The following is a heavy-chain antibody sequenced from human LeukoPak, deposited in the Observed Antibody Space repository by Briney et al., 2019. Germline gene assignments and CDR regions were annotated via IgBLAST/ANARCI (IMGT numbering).Heavy chain of an antibody. D-gene: IGHD2-15*01. CDR2: ITSSSSSI. Sequence: GGSLRLSCAASGFTFSSYRLHWARHAPGKGLEWVSYITSSSSSIYYADSVKGLFTISRDNAKNSLYLQMNSLRAEDTAMYYCARDYCSGGRCYSVDYWGQGTLVTVSS. CDR3: ARDYCSGGRCYSVDY. CDR1: GFTFSSYR. J-gene: IGHJ4*02. V-gene: IGHV3-48*04.